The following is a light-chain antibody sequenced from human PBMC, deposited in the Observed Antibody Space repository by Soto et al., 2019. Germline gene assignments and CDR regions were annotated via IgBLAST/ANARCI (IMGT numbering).Light chain of an antibody. CDR3: QQYGSSPYT. J-gene: IGKJ2*01. CDR1: QSVSSSS. Sequence: EIVLTQSPGTLSLSPGERATLSCRASQSVSSSSLAWYQQKPGQAPRLLIYGASSMATGIPDRFSGRGSGTDFTFTISILGPEDFAVFYCQQYGSSPYTFGLGTKLEIK. CDR2: GAS. V-gene: IGKV3-20*01.